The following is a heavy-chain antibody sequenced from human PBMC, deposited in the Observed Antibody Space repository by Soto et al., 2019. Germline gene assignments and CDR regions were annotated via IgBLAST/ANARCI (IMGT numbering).Heavy chain of an antibody. Sequence: SETLSLTCAVYGGSFSGYYWSWIRQPPGKGLEWIGEIDHSGSTNYNPSLKSRVTISVDTSKNQFSLKLSSVTAADTAVYYCARRGRLTTVTTLKRYYYMDVWGKGTTVTVSS. D-gene: IGHD4-17*01. V-gene: IGHV4-34*01. CDR1: GGSFSGYY. CDR2: IDHSGST. J-gene: IGHJ6*03. CDR3: ARRGRLTTVTTLKRYYYMDV.